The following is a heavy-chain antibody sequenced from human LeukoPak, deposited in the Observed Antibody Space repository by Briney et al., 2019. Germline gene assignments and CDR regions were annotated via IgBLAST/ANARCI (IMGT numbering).Heavy chain of an antibody. CDR3: ASDPFVADSSSSPFDY. J-gene: IGHJ4*02. V-gene: IGHV3-23*01. D-gene: IGHD6-6*01. CDR1: GFTFSSYA. Sequence: RGSLRLSGAASGFTFSSYAMSWVGQAPGKGLEGRSAISGSGGSTYYADSVKGRFTISRDNSTNTLYLQLNSLRAEDTAVYYCASDPFVADSSSSPFDYWGQGTLVTVSS. CDR2: ISGSGGST.